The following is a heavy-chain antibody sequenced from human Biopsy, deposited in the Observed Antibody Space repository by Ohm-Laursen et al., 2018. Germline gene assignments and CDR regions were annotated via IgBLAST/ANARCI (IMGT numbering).Heavy chain of an antibody. CDR2: ISNRGST. Sequence: GTLSLTCTVSGGSISSDYWSWIRQSPGKGLEWIGYISNRGSTNYNPSLRGRVTISVDASKNQFSLELSSVTAADTAVFFCARLYRLDDYWNDDPPDAFDVWGQGTMVTVSS. V-gene: IGHV4-59*01. CDR3: ARLYRLDDYWNDDPPDAFDV. D-gene: IGHD3-3*01. J-gene: IGHJ3*01. CDR1: GGSISSDY.